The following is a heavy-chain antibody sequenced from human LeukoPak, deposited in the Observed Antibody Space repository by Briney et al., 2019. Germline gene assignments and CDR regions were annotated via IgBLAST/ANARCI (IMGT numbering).Heavy chain of an antibody. CDR2: INPNSGGT. CDR1: GYTFTSYG. V-gene: IGHV1-2*02. CDR3: ARDLVGGYDFDY. D-gene: IGHD5-12*01. Sequence: ASVKVSCKASGYTFTSYGISWVRQAPGQGLEWMGWINPNSGGTNYAQKFQGRVTMTRDTSISTTYMELSWLRSDDTAVYYCARDLVGGYDFDYWGQGTLVTVSS. J-gene: IGHJ4*02.